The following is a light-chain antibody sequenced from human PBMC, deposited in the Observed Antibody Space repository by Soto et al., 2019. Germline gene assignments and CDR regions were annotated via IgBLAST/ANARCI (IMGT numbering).Light chain of an antibody. J-gene: IGKJ2*01. V-gene: IGKV1-5*03. CDR3: QQYDKYSYT. Sequence: DIQLTQSPSTLSASGGDRVTITCRASQSIDKWLAWYQQKSGRAPKLLIQEASSSVSGVPSRFSGSGSGTKFTLTISSLQPDDSATYYCQQYDKYSYTFGQGTKVEI. CDR2: EAS. CDR1: QSIDKW.